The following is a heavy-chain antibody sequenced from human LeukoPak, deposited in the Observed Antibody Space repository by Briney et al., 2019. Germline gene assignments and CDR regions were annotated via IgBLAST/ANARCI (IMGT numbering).Heavy chain of an antibody. V-gene: IGHV4-4*07. Sequence: SETLSLTCTVSGGSFSTYFWNWIRQPAGKGLEWSGRISTSGSTNYNPSLKSRVTMSVDTSKSQFSLSLRSVTAADTAVYYCARDDRVEGGENWFDPWGQGTLVTVSS. J-gene: IGHJ5*02. CDR3: ARDDRVEGGENWFDP. D-gene: IGHD3-10*01. CDR1: GGSFSTYF. CDR2: ISTSGST.